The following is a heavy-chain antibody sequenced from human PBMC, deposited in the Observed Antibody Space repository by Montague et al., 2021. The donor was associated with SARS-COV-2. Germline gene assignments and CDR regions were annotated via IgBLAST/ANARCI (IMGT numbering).Heavy chain of an antibody. CDR1: GFTFSSYP. CDR2: VYSGGTTT. V-gene: IGHV3-23*03. D-gene: IGHD6-13*01. J-gene: IGHJ6*02. Sequence: SLRLSCAASGFTFSSYPMTWVRQAPGKGLEWVSVVYSGGTTTYYADSVKGRFTISRDNSKNTLYLEMNSLRAKDTAIYYCAKDRVPSSSWYDGMDVWGQGTTVIVSS. CDR3: AKDRVPSSSWYDGMDV.